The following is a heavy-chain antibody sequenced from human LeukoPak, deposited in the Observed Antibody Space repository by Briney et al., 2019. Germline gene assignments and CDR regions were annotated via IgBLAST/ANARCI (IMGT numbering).Heavy chain of an antibody. CDR2: ISSSSSTI. V-gene: IGHV3-48*04. CDR3: AKASGSSGWYVRYYYYYGMDV. CDR1: GFTFSSYS. D-gene: IGHD6-19*01. Sequence: GGSLRLSCAASGFTFSSYSMNWVRQAPGKGLEWVSYISSSSSTIYYADSVKGRFTISRDNAKNSLYLQMNSLRAEDTAVYYCAKASGSSGWYVRYYYYYGMDVWGQGTTVTVSS. J-gene: IGHJ6*02.